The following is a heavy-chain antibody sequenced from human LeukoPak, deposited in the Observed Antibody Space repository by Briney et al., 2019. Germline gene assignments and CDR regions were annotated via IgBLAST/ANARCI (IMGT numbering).Heavy chain of an antibody. D-gene: IGHD3-10*01. CDR1: GYTFTSYG. CDR3: ARGSPYGSGPWGYYYYMDV. J-gene: IGHJ6*03. Sequence: SVKVSCKASGYTFTSYGISWVRQAPGQGLEWMGGIIPIFGTANYAQKFQGRVTITADESTSTAYMELSSLRSEDTAVYYCARGSPYGSGPWGYYYYMDVWGKGTTVTISS. V-gene: IGHV1-69*01. CDR2: IIPIFGTA.